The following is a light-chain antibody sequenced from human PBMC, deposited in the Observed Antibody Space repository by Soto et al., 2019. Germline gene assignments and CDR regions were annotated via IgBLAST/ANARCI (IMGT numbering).Light chain of an antibody. J-gene: IGKJ4*01. CDR2: GAS. CDR1: ESISRDY. CDR3: QQLNSYLT. Sequence: EIVLTQSPGTLSLSPGQRATLSCRASESISRDYLAWYQQRLGQAPRLLIYGASSGATGIPDRFSGSGSGTDFTLTISRLEPEDFATYYCQQLNSYLTFGGGTKVEIK. V-gene: IGKV3-20*01.